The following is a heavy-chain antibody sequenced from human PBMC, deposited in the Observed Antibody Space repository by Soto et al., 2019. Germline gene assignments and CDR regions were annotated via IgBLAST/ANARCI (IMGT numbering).Heavy chain of an antibody. CDR2: IYYSGST. V-gene: IGHV4-39*01. Sequence: QLQLQESGPGLVKPSETLSLTCTVSGGSISSSSYYWGWIRQPPGKGLEWIGSIYYSGSTYYNPSLKSRVTISVDTSKNQFSLKLSSVTAADTAVYYCASPVYDYIWGSYRQGWFDPWGQGTLVTVSS. CDR3: ASPVYDYIWGSYRQGWFDP. J-gene: IGHJ5*02. CDR1: GGSISSSSYY. D-gene: IGHD3-16*02.